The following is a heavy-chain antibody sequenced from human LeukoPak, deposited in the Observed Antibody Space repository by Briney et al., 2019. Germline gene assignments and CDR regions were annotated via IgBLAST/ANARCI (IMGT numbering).Heavy chain of an antibody. J-gene: IGHJ5*02. Sequence: ASVKVSCKASGYTFTSYDINWVRQATGQGLEWMGWMNPNSGNTGYAQKFQGRVTVTGNTSISTAYMELSGLRSEDTAVYYCARDLHDSSGYYWFDPWGQGTLVTVSS. V-gene: IGHV1-8*01. CDR2: MNPNSGNT. CDR1: GYTFTSYD. CDR3: ARDLHDSSGYYWFDP. D-gene: IGHD3-22*01.